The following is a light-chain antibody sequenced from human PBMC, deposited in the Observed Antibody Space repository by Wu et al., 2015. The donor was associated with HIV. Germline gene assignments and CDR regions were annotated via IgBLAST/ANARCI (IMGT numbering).Light chain of an antibody. J-gene: IGKJ2*01. CDR2: GTF. CDR1: QSINSDS. V-gene: IGKV3-20*01. Sequence: IVLSQSPGTLSVSPGEGATFSCRASQSINSDSLSWYQQRPGRTPRLLIYGTFRRATGIPDRFSGSGSGTDFTLTISRLEPEDFAVYYCQQYDNSPVTFGQGTKLEI. CDR3: QQYDNSPVT.